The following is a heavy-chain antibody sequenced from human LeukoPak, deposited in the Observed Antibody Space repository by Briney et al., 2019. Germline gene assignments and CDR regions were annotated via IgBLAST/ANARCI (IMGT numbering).Heavy chain of an antibody. J-gene: IGHJ3*02. CDR3: VREVAGRAFNI. CDR1: GGSISSYY. Sequence: SETLSLTCTVSGGSISSYYWSWIRHPPEKGLEGMCYIYYSGGITNYNPSLKSRVTISVDTSKNQFSLTLSFMTAEHTVDYCWVREVAGRAFNIWGRGTMVIVSS. V-gene: IGHV4-59*01. D-gene: IGHD6-6*01. CDR2: IYYSGGIT.